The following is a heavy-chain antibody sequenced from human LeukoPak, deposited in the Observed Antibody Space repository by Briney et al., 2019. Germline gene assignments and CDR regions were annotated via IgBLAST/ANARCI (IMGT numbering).Heavy chain of an antibody. J-gene: IGHJ4*02. D-gene: IGHD3-3*01. Sequence: ASVKVSCKASGCTFTSYDINWVRQATGQGLEWMGWMNPNSGNTGYAQKFQGRVTMTRNTSISTAYMELSSLRSEDTAVYYCARGPPSTYYDFWSGQNFPSYWGQGTLVTVSS. CDR2: MNPNSGNT. CDR1: GCTFTSYD. V-gene: IGHV1-8*01. CDR3: ARGPPSTYYDFWSGQNFPSY.